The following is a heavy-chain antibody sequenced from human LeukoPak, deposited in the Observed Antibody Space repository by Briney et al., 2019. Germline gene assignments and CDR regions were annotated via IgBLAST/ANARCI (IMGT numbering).Heavy chain of an antibody. D-gene: IGHD5-18*01. CDR1: GGSISPYY. J-gene: IGHJ4*02. CDR2: VSYSGSA. CDR3: ARENDRYGRIDY. Sequence: SETLFLTCSVSGGSISPYYWSWVRQPPGKGLEWIGYVSYSGSADYNPSLKSRVIISIDTSKNQFSLRLSSLTAADTAVYYCARENDRYGRIDYWGQGTQVTVSS. V-gene: IGHV4-59*01.